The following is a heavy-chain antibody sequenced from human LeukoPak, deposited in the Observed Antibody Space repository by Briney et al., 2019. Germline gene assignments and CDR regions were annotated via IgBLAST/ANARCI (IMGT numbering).Heavy chain of an antibody. CDR3: ARPKMPGVPPWEV. Sequence: SETLSLTCTVSGGSISSSSYYWGWIRQPPGKGLEWIGSIYYSRSTYYNPSLKSRVTISVDTSKNQFSLKLSSVTAADTAVYSWARPKMPGVPPWEVWGKGTRATVS. V-gene: IGHV4-39*07. CDR1: GGSISSSSYY. D-gene: IGHD7-27*01. J-gene: IGHJ6*03. CDR2: IYYSRST.